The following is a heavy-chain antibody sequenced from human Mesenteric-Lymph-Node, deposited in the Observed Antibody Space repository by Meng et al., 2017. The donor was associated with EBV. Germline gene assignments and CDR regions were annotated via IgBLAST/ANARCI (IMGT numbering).Heavy chain of an antibody. Sequence: VHLVQSGCEVKKPVASVKGSCKVSGYTLTELSMHWVRQAPGKGLEWMGGFDPEDGETIYAQKFQGRVTMTEDTSTDTAYMELSSLRSEDTAVYYCATDLLYAAAGRRGPRYWGQGTLVTVSS. CDR1: GYTLTELS. V-gene: IGHV1-24*01. J-gene: IGHJ4*02. CDR3: ATDLLYAAAGRRGPRY. D-gene: IGHD6-13*01. CDR2: FDPEDGET.